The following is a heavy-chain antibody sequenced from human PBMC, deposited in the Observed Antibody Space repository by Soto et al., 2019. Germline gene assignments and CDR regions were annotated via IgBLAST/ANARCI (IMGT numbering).Heavy chain of an antibody. V-gene: IGHV3-30*18. CDR1: GFTFSSYG. D-gene: IGHD2-2*01. CDR3: AKEGNIVVVPAAVDFDY. CDR2: ISYDGSNK. Sequence: GGSLRLSCAASGFTFSSYGMHWVRQAPGKGLEWVAVISYDGSNKHYADSVKGRFTISRDNSKNTLYLQMNSLRAEDTAVYYCAKEGNIVVVPAAVDFDYWGQGTLVTVSS. J-gene: IGHJ4*02.